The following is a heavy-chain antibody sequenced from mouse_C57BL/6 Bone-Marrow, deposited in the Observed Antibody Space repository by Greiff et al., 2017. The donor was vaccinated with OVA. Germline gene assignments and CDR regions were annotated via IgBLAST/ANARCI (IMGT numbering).Heavy chain of an antibody. CDR3: ARHEVAQATVDY. V-gene: IGHV1-62-2*01. Sequence: VMLVESGAELVKPGASVKLSCKASGYTFTEYTIHWVKQRSGQGLEWIGWFYPGSGSIKYNEKFKDKATLTADKSSSTVYMELSRLTSEDSAVYFCARHEVAQATVDYWGQGTTLTVSS. CDR1: GYTFTEYT. CDR2: FYPGSGSI. D-gene: IGHD3-2*02. J-gene: IGHJ2*01.